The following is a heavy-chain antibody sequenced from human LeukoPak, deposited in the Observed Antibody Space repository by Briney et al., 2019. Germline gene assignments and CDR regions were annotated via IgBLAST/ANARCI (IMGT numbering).Heavy chain of an antibody. V-gene: IGHV3-7*01. D-gene: IGHD5-24*01. J-gene: IGHJ4*02. CDR1: GFTFTNYW. CDR3: ARDLVAVTRYNYRPAPDY. Sequence: GGSLRLSCAASGFTFTNYWTSWVRQAPGKGLELVANIKQDRSEKYYVDSVKGRFTISRDNAKNSLYLQMNSLRAEDTAVYYCARDLVAVTRYNYRPAPDYWGQGTLVTVSS. CDR2: IKQDRSEK.